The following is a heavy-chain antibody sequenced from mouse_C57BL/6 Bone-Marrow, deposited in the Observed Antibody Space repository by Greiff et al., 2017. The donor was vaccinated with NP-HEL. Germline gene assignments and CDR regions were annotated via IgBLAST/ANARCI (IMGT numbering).Heavy chain of an antibody. CDR2: IHPNSGST. J-gene: IGHJ2*01. V-gene: IGHV1-64*01. CDR1: GYTFTSYW. D-gene: IGHD1-1*01. Sequence: QVQLQQPGAELVKPGASVKLSCKASGYTFTSYWMHWVKQRPGQGLEWIGMIHPNSGSTNYNEKFKSKATLTVDKSSSTAYMQLSSLTSEDSAVYYCARWGTTVDDFDYWGQGTTLTVSS. CDR3: ARWGTTVDDFDY.